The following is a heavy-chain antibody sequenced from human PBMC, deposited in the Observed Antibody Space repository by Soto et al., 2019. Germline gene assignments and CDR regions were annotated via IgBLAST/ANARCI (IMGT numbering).Heavy chain of an antibody. D-gene: IGHD2-21*02. CDR1: GFTFSDHY. CDR2: IRKKAYSYTT. J-gene: IGHJ4*02. V-gene: IGHV3-72*01. CDR3: TSSWGDHRYFAN. Sequence: EVQLVESGGGLVQPGGSLRLSCLASGFTFSDHYMDWVRQAPGKGLEWVGSIRKKAYSYTTEYAASVKDRFTISRDDSRSSVYLQMNSLKIDDTAVYYCTSSWGDHRYFANWGQGTLVTVSS.